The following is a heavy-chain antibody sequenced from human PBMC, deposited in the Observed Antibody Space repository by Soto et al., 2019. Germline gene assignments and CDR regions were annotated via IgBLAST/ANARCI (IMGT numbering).Heavy chain of an antibody. D-gene: IGHD2-15*01. CDR1: GGSLSSYY. CDR2: IHSSGRT. V-gene: IGHV4-59*08. CDR3: ARHRPPYCSGGNCYPVPFDY. J-gene: IGHJ4*02. Sequence: ETLSLTCTVSGGSLSSYYWSWIRQPPGKELEWIGYIHSSGRTNYNPSLKSRVTISVDTSKNQFSLRLSSVTAADTAVYHCARHRPPYCSGGNCYPVPFDYWGQGTLVTVSS.